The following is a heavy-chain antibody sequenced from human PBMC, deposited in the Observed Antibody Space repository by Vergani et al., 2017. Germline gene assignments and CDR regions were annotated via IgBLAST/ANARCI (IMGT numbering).Heavy chain of an antibody. CDR2: IKGGGSIT. Sequence: DVHLAESGGGFFQPGGSLRLSCSASGFSFNSYWMHWVPQVPGKGLLWVSRIKGGGSITAYADSVKGRFTISRDNAQNTLYLQMNSLRVEDTGVYYCARARGIEACYMSNWLESWGQGTLVTVSS. D-gene: IGHD3-16*02. CDR1: GFSFNSYW. CDR3: ARARGIEACYMSNWLES. V-gene: IGHV3-74*03. J-gene: IGHJ5*01.